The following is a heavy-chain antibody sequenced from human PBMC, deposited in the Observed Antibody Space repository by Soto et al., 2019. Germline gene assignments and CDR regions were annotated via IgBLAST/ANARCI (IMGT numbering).Heavy chain of an antibody. J-gene: IGHJ1*01. V-gene: IGHV4-31*03. D-gene: IGHD3-22*01. Sequence: PSETLSLTCTVSGGSISRGGYYWSWIRQHPGKGLEWIGYIYYSGSTYYNPSLKSRVTISVDTSKNQFSLKLSSVTAADTAVYYCASTYYYDSAHYSAEYFQHWGQGTLVTVSS. CDR2: IYYSGST. CDR3: ASTYYYDSAHYSAEYFQH. CDR1: GGSISRGGYY.